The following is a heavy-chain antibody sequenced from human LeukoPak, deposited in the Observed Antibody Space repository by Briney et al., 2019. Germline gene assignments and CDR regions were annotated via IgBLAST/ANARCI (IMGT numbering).Heavy chain of an antibody. J-gene: IGHJ4*02. D-gene: IGHD4-17*01. Sequence: PSETLSLTCTVSGGSISSGDYYWSWIRQHPGKGLEWIGYIYYSGSTHHNPSLKSRVTISVDTSKNQFSLKLNSLTAADTAVYYCATYGDYRSFDYWGQGTLVTVSS. CDR1: GGSISSGDYY. CDR2: IYYSGST. CDR3: ATYGDYRSFDY. V-gene: IGHV4-31*03.